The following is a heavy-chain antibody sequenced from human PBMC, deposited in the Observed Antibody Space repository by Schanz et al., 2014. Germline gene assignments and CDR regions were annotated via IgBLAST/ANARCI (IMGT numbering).Heavy chain of an antibody. CDR1: GFTFNNYG. Sequence: QVQLVESGGGVVQPGKSLRLSCEASGFTFNNYGMHWVRQAPGKGLQWVAIIWYDGTNKYYADSVKGRFTISRDNSKNPLYLKINSLRADDTAVFYCASRAAWGYFASGGKGPLVTVS. J-gene: IGHJ4*02. D-gene: IGHD2-15*01. V-gene: IGHV3-33*01. CDR2: IWYDGTNK. CDR3: ASRAAWGYFAS.